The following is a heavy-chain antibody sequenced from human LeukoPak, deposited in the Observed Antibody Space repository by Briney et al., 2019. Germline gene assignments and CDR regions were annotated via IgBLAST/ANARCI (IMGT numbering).Heavy chain of an antibody. Sequence: QSGGSLRLSCAASGFTFSSYAMSWVRQAPGKGLESVSTISISGGTTYYADSVKGRFTISRDNSRNTLYLQMSSLRADDTAVYFCAITRETVTSAWGRGILVTVSS. D-gene: IGHD4-17*01. CDR2: ISISGGTT. CDR3: AITRETVTSA. V-gene: IGHV3-23*01. J-gene: IGHJ5*02. CDR1: GFTFSSYA.